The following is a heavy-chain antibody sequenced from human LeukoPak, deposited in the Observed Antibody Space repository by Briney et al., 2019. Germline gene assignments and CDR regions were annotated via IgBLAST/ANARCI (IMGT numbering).Heavy chain of an antibody. CDR2: IYYSGST. V-gene: IGHV4-59*01. J-gene: IGHJ5*02. Sequence: SETLSLTCTVSGGSISSYYWSWVRQPPGKGLEWIGYIYYSGSTNYNPSLKSRVTISVDTSKNQFSLKLSSVTAADTAVYYCARDGDRGRSGYSSSWYWFDPWGQGTLVTVSS. CDR3: ARDGDRGRSGYSSSWYWFDP. D-gene: IGHD6-13*01. CDR1: GGSISSYY.